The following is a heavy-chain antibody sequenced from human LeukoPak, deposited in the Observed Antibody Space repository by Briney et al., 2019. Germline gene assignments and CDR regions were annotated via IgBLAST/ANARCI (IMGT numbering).Heavy chain of an antibody. J-gene: IGHJ4*02. CDR3: ARGGGDVGYFDY. CDR2: IYYSGST. Sequence: SETLSLTCTVSGGSMSSGGYYWSWIRQHPGKGLEWIGYIYYSGSTYYNPSLKSRVTISVDTSKNQFSLKLSSVTAADTAVYYCARGGGDVGYFDYWGQGALVTVSS. CDR1: GGSMSSGGYY. V-gene: IGHV4-31*03. D-gene: IGHD4-17*01.